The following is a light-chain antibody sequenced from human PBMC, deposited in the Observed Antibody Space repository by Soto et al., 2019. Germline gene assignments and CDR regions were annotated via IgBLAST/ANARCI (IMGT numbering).Light chain of an antibody. V-gene: IGLV1-47*01. CDR2: RNN. CDR1: SSNIGSNY. Sequence: QSVLTQPPSASGTPGQRVTISCCESSSNIGSNYVYWYQQLPGTAPKLLIYRNNQRPSGVPDRFSGSKSGTSASLAISGLRSEDEADYYCAAWDDSLSGPVFGGGTQLTVL. CDR3: AAWDDSLSGPV. J-gene: IGLJ7*01.